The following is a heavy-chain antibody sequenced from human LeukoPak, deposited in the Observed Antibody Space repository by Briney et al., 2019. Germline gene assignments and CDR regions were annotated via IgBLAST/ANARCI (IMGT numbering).Heavy chain of an antibody. CDR2: ISDNGGST. CDR1: GFTFSRHA. D-gene: IGHD5-18*01. J-gene: IGHJ4*02. V-gene: IGHV3-64*01. CDR3: SRGLDRGYAYGPLE. Sequence: PGGSLRLSCAASGFTFSRHAMHWVRQAPGKGLEYISSISDNGGSTFYANSVKGRSTISRDNSNNMLYLQMGSLRVEDMAVYYCSRGLDRGYAYGPLEWGQGDLVTVSS.